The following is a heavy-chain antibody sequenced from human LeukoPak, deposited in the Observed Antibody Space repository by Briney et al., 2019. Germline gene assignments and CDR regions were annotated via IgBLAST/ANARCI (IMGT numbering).Heavy chain of an antibody. Sequence: GSLRLCCAPSGFTFSRHGMHWVRQAPGKGLEWVAIISNDGSRKYYAHSVEGRFTISRDNSKNTLYLQMDSLRAEDTAVYYCARDRAWNYFDYWGQGTLVTVSS. D-gene: IGHD3-3*01. CDR1: GFTFSRHG. CDR2: ISNDGSRK. J-gene: IGHJ4*02. CDR3: ARDRAWNYFDY. V-gene: IGHV3-30*03.